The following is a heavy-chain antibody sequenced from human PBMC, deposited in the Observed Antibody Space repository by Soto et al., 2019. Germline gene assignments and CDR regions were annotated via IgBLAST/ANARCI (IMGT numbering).Heavy chain of an antibody. J-gene: IGHJ4*02. V-gene: IGHV3-21*01. CDR3: ARCMGFDGSGYAFFDS. D-gene: IGHD3-10*01. CDR1: GFTFSGHT. Sequence: EVQLVESGGGLVKPGGSLRLSCAASGFTFSGHTINWVRQAPGKVLEWVSSVSRSSSYIYYADLVKGRFTVSRDDAEKSLYLPMNSLVGEFTAIYYSARCMGFDGSGYAFFDSWGQGTQVTVSS. CDR2: VSRSSSYI.